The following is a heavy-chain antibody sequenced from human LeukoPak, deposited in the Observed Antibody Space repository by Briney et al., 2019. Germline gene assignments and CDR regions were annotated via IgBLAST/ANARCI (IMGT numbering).Heavy chain of an antibody. J-gene: IGHJ3*02. CDR1: GGSISTYY. V-gene: IGHV4-59*01. D-gene: IGHD1-26*01. CDR3: ARWEASRVAFDI. CDR2: IYYSGVT. Sequence: NPSETLSLTCTVSGGSISTYYWSWTRQPPGKGLEWIGYIYYSGVTDYSPSLKSRVTISMDTSKKQFSLKLSSVTAADTALYYCARWEASRVAFDIWGQGTLVTVSS.